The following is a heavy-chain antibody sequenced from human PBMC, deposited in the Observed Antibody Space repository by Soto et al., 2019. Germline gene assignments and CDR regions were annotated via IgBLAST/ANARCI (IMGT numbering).Heavy chain of an antibody. V-gene: IGHV3-23*01. D-gene: IGHD4-17*01. CDR3: AKDKEPDGVWDIDF. CDR1: GFTFRSYT. J-gene: IGHJ4*01. CDR2: IIGGNGDT. Sequence: GGSLRLSCAASGFTFRSYTMSWVRQAPGKGLEWVSSIIGGNGDTFYAASVTGRFTISRDISKSTLYLQMNGLRVEDTAIYYCAKDKEPDGVWDIDFWGHGTLVTVS.